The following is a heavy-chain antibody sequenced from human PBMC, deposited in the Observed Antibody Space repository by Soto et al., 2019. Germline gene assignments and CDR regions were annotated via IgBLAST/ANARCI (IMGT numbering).Heavy chain of an antibody. J-gene: IGHJ4*02. CDR1: SGSIRSSNW. CDR2: XYHSGXP. CDR3: ARRAAADQGIDY. Sequence: SXTLSLTCAVSSGSIRSSNWWSWVRQPPGKGLEWIGEXYHSGXPNYNPSLTSXXTISVDKXXNQSSLKLRSVTAADTAVYYCARRAAADQGIDYWGQGTLVTVSS. V-gene: IGHV4-4*02. D-gene: IGHD6-13*01.